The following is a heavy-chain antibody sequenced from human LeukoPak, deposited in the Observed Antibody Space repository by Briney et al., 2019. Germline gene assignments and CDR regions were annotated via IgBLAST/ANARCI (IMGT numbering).Heavy chain of an antibody. J-gene: IGHJ4*02. D-gene: IGHD6-19*01. CDR3: ARDKGRAYSSGWYYFDY. CDR1: GYTFTGYY. CDR2: INPNSGGT. Sequence: WASVKVSCKASGYTFTGYYMHWVRQAPGQGLEWMGWINPNSGGTNYAQKFQGRVTMTRDTSISTAYMELSRLRSDDTAVYYCARDKGRAYSSGWYYFDYWGQGTLVTVSS. V-gene: IGHV1-2*02.